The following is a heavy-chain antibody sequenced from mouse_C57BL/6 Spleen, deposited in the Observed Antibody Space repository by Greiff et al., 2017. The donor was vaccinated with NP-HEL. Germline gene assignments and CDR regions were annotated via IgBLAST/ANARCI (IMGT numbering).Heavy chain of an antibody. J-gene: IGHJ2*01. D-gene: IGHD4-1*01. Sequence: VQLKESGGDLVKPGGSLKLSCAASGFTFSSYGMSWVRQTPDKRLEWVATISSGGSYTYYPDSVKGRFTISRDNAKNTLYLQMSSLKSEDTAMYYCARQTGTRGKNFDYWGQGTTLTVSS. V-gene: IGHV5-6*01. CDR1: GFTFSSYG. CDR2: ISSGGSYT. CDR3: ARQTGTRGKNFDY.